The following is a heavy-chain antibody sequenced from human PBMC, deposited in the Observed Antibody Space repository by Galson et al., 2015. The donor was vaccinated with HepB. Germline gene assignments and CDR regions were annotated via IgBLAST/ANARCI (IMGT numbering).Heavy chain of an antibody. Sequence: SVKVSCKASGYTFTSYYMHWVRQAPGQGLEWMGIINPSGGSTSYAQKFQGSVTMTRDTSTSTVYMELSSLRSEDTAVYYCAIRGSGGGGYYYYGMDVWGQGTTVTVSS. CDR1: GYTFTSYY. D-gene: IGHD2-15*01. CDR2: INPSGGST. J-gene: IGHJ6*02. V-gene: IGHV1-46*03. CDR3: AIRGSGGGGYYYYGMDV.